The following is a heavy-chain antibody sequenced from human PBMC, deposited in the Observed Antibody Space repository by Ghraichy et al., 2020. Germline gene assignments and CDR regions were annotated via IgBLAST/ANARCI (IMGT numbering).Heavy chain of an antibody. D-gene: IGHD2-2*03. CDR3: ATGYCSSTSCYRDYYYYGMDV. J-gene: IGHJ6*02. V-gene: IGHV1-2*04. CDR2: INPNSGGT. CDR1: GYTFTDYY. Sequence: ASVKVSCKASGYTFTDYYMHWVRQAPGQGLEWMGWINPNSGGTNYAQKFQGWVTMTRDTSISTAYMELSRLRSDDTAVYYCATGYCSSTSCYRDYYYYGMDVWGQGTTVTVSS.